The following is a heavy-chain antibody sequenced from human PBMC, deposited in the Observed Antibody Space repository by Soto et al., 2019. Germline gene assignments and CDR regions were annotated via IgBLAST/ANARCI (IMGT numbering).Heavy chain of an antibody. CDR3: ARDNRDCSSFNCYNPGRVFGLDV. D-gene: IGHD2-2*02. CDR1: GFNFNNYN. J-gene: IGHJ6*02. CDR2: ISFDGTTD. V-gene: IGHV3-30-3*01. Sequence: GGSLRLSCVASGFNFNNYNLHWVRQAPGNSLESVAVISFDGTTDYYADSVKGRFTVSRDNFKNILSLQMDSLRPEDTAVYYCARDNRDCSSFNCYNPGRVFGLDVWGQGTTVTVSS.